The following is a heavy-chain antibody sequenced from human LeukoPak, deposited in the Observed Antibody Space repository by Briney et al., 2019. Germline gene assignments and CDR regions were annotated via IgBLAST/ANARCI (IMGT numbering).Heavy chain of an antibody. CDR1: GASFSGYY. CDR2: ISHSGDT. J-gene: IGHJ5*02. CDR3: AKSGSSWSSRHWFDP. V-gene: IGHV4-34*01. D-gene: IGHD5-12*01. Sequence: SETLSLTCAVYGASFSGYYWSWIRQPPGKGLEWIGEISHSGDTNYNPSLKSRLTISGDTSKNQFSLELSSVTAADTAVYYCAKSGSSWSSRHWFDPWGQGTLVTVSS.